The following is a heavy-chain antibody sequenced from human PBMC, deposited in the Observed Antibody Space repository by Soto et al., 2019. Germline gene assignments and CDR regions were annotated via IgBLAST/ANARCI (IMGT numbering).Heavy chain of an antibody. V-gene: IGHV4-59*01. Sequence: PSETLSLTCTVSDGSISNFYWSWIRQPPGKGLEWIGYISSSGNTNYNPSLKSRVSISVDTSKTQFSLNLTSVTAADTAVYYCARAPMVLTRSYFDSWGQGTLVTVSS. CDR1: DGSISNFY. CDR2: ISSSGNT. J-gene: IGHJ4*02. CDR3: ARAPMVLTRSYFDS. D-gene: IGHD2-8*01.